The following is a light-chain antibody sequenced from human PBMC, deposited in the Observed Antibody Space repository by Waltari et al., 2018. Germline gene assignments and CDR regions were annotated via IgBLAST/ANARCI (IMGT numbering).Light chain of an antibody. CDR2: DNY. CDR3: ATWDNSLTAVV. CDR1: SSNIGNHL. V-gene: IGLV1-51*01. Sequence: QSVLTQPPSVSAAPGQKVTISCSGSSSNIGNHLVSWYHQLPGATPKLLIYDNYKRPSGIPDRFSASKSGTSATLDITGLQIGDEADYYCATWDNSLTAVVFGGGTKLTVL. J-gene: IGLJ2*01.